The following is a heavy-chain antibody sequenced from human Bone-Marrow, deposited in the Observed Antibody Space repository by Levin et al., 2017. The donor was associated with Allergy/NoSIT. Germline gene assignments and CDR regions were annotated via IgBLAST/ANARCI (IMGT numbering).Heavy chain of an antibody. Sequence: PSETLSLTCGVYDGSLSGDSWHWIRQSPGKGLEWIGEIDRSGRSTYNPSLKSRVTILIDTSKIQFSLRLSAVTATDTAVYYCAKLGRYSSLHVVKWLDPWGQGTPVIVSS. V-gene: IGHV4-34*01. CDR1: DGSLSGDS. D-gene: IGHD6-13*01. CDR3: AKLGRYSSLHVVKWLDP. CDR2: IDRSGRS. J-gene: IGHJ5*02.